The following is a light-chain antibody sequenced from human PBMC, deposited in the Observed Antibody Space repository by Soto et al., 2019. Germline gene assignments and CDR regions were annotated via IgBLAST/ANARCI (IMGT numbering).Light chain of an antibody. CDR2: EVN. CDR3: SSYTTSDTWV. J-gene: IGLJ3*02. V-gene: IGLV2-14*01. CDR1: SSDIGGYNY. Sequence: QSALTQPASVSGSPGQSITISCTGTSSDIGGYNYVSWYQQHPGKAPKLMIYEVNNRPSGVPDRFSGSKSGYTASLTISGLQAEDEADYYCSSYTTSDTWVFGGGTKLTVL.